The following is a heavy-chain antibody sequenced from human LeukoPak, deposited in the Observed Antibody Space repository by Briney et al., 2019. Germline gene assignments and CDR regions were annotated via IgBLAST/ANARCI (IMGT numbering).Heavy chain of an antibody. CDR2: MNPNSGNT. J-gene: IGHJ4*02. CDR3: ARGRIAAADGVGSY. Sequence: GASVKVSCEASGYTFTSYDINWVRQATGQGLEWMGWMNPNSGNTGYAQKFQGRVTMTRNTSISTAYMELSSLRSEDTAVYYCARGRIAAADGVGSYWGQGTLVTVSS. V-gene: IGHV1-8*01. CDR1: GYTFTSYD. D-gene: IGHD6-13*01.